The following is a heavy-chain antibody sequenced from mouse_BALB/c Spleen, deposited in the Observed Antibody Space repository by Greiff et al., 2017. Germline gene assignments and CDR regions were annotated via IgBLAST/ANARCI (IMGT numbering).Heavy chain of an antibody. J-gene: IGHJ3*01. CDR2: ISDGGSYT. Sequence: EVKLMESGGGLVKPGGSLKLSCAASGFTFSDYYMYWVRQTPEKRLEWVATISDGGSYTYYPDSVKGRFTISRDNAKNNLYLQMSSLKSEDTAMYYCARDGRLRRGTWFAYWGQGTLVTVSA. CDR1: GFTFSDYY. CDR3: ARDGRLRRGTWFAY. V-gene: IGHV5-4*02. D-gene: IGHD2-4*01.